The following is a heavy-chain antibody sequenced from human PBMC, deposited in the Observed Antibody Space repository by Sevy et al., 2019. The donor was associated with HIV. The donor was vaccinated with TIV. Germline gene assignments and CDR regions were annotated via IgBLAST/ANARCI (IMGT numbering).Heavy chain of an antibody. D-gene: IGHD3-22*01. CDR3: ARGYYDSSGPMDY. V-gene: IGHV3-74*01. Sequence: GGSLRLSCAASGFTFSSYWMHWVRQAPGKGLVWVSRINSDGSSTSYADSVKGRFTISRDNAKNTLYLQMNSLRAEDTAVYYCARGYYDSSGPMDYWGQGTLVTVSS. CDR1: GFTFSSYW. J-gene: IGHJ4*02. CDR2: INSDGSST.